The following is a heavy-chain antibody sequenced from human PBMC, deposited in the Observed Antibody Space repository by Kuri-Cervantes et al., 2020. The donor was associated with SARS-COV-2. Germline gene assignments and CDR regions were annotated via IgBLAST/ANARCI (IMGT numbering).Heavy chain of an antibody. D-gene: IGHD1-14*01. V-gene: IGHV3-48*03. Sequence: GGSLCLSCAASGFTLSSYEMNWVRQAPGKGLEWVSYISSSGSTIYYADSVKGRFTISRDNAKNSLYLQMNSLRAEDTAVYYCARDRMETGYYYYGMDVWGQGTMVTVSS. CDR1: GFTLSSYE. CDR2: ISSSGSTI. CDR3: ARDRMETGYYYYGMDV. J-gene: IGHJ6*02.